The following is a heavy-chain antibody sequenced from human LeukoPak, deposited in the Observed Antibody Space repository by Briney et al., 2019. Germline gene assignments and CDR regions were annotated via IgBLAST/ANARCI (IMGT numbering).Heavy chain of an antibody. Sequence: SETLSLTCAVYGGSFSGYYWSWIRQPPGKGLEWIGEINHSGSTNYNPSLKSRVTISVDTSKNQFSLKLSSVTAADTAVYYCVGGLLPPHYFDYWGQGTLVTVSS. CDR3: VGGLLPPHYFDY. J-gene: IGHJ4*02. CDR1: GGSFSGYY. D-gene: IGHD2-15*01. V-gene: IGHV4-34*01. CDR2: INHSGST.